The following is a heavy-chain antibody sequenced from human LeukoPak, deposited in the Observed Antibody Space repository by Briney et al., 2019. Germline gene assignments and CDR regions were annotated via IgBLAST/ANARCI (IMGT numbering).Heavy chain of an antibody. CDR3: AKVGYCSSTSCQDRGAFDI. Sequence: GGSLRLSCAASGFTFSSYAMSWVRQAPGKGLEWVSAISGSGGSTYYADSVKGRFTISRDNSKNTLYLQMNSLRAEDTAVYYCAKVGYCSSTSCQDRGAFDIWGQGTMVTVSS. J-gene: IGHJ3*02. D-gene: IGHD2-2*01. V-gene: IGHV3-23*01. CDR2: ISGSGGST. CDR1: GFTFSSYA.